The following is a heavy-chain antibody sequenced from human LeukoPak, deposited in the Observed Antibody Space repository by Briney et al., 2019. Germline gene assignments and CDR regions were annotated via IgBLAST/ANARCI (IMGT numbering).Heavy chain of an antibody. CDR1: GGTFSSYA. CDR3: ARVPTAAGNNYYYYYYMDV. CDR2: IIPIFGTA. D-gene: IGHD6-13*01. V-gene: IGHV1-69*06. J-gene: IGHJ6*03. Sequence: SVKVSCKASGGTFSSYAISWVRQAPGQGLEWMGGIIPIFGTANYAQKFQGRVTITADKSTSTAYMELSSLRSEDTAVYYCARVPTAAGNNYYYYYYMDVWGKGTTVTVSS.